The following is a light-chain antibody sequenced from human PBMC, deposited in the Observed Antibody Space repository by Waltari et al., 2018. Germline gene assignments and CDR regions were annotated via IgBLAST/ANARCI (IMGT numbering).Light chain of an antibody. V-gene: IGLV1-44*01. Sequence: QSVLTQPPSASGPPGQRVTISCSGRISTTGSHNVNWYQKAPGTAPNLLIYSTNQRPSGVPDLFSGSKSGTSASLAISGLQSEDEAEYYCAAWDDSLNGLFGGGTKLTVL. CDR2: STN. CDR3: AAWDDSLNGL. CDR1: ISTTGSHN. J-gene: IGLJ2*01.